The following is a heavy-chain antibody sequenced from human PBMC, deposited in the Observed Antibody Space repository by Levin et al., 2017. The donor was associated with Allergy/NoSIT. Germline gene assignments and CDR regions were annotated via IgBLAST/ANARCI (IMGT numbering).Heavy chain of an antibody. Sequence: TGGSLRLSCAASGFSFSDYYMSWIRQAPGKGLEWVSYISSSGSTIYYADSVKGRFTISRDNARNSLYLQMNSLRAEDTAVYYCARDTEGSGYFVGSFDQWGQGTLVTVSS. D-gene: IGHD3-9*01. CDR1: GFSFSDYY. CDR3: ARDTEGSGYFVGSFDQ. CDR2: ISSSGSTI. V-gene: IGHV3-11*01. J-gene: IGHJ4*02.